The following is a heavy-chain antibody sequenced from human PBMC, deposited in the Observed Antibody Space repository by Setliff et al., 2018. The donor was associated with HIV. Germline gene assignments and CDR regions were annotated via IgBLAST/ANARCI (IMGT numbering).Heavy chain of an antibody. J-gene: IGHJ4*02. CDR3: AAPPLASYYDSSGPGDYFDY. Sequence: SETLSLTCNVSGGYVSSKSYYWAWIRQPPGKGLEWIGTMYYSGNTYYSPSLKSRVTITADSSKNQLSLKLTSVTAADTAVYYCAAPPLASYYDSSGPGDYFDYWGQGTLVTVSS. D-gene: IGHD3-22*01. CDR2: MYYSGNT. V-gene: IGHV4-39*01. CDR1: GGYVSSKSYY.